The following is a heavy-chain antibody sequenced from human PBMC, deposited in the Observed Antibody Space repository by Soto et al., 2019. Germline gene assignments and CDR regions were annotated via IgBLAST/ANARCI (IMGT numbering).Heavy chain of an antibody. CDR3: ARRGEAGYCSGGSCPFDY. D-gene: IGHD2-15*01. Sequence: SETLSLTCTVSGGSISSYYWSWIRQPPGKGLEWIGYIYYSGSTNYNPSLKSRVTISVDTSKNQFSLKLSSVTAADTAVYYCARRGEAGYCSGGSCPFDYWGQGTLVTVSS. CDR1: GGSISSYY. J-gene: IGHJ4*02. CDR2: IYYSGST. V-gene: IGHV4-59*08.